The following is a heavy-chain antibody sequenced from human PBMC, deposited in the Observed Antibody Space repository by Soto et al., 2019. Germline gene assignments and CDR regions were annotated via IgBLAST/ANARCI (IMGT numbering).Heavy chain of an antibody. CDR3: ARDLACSGGSCFDY. CDR1: GASISVHSYY. V-gene: IGHV4-39*07. J-gene: IGHJ4*02. D-gene: IGHD2-15*01. CDR2: SYYSGTT. Sequence: SETLSLTCTVSGASISVHSYYWTWIRQPPGKGLEWIGSSYYSGTTYFNPPLKSRVTISVDKSKNQFSLKLSSVTAADTAVYYCARDLACSGGSCFDYWGQGTLVTVSS.